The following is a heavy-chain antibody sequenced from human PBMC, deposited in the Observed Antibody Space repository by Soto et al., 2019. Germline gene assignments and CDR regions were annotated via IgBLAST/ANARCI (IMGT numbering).Heavy chain of an antibody. CDR1: GGSISSGGYY. V-gene: IGHV4-31*03. CDR2: IYYSGST. Sequence: SETLSLTCTVSGGSISSGGYYWSWIRQHPGKGLEWIGYIYYSGSTYYNPSLKSRVTISIDKSKNQFSLKLSSVTAADTAVYYCARPTTLEWFDPWGQGTLVTVSS. J-gene: IGHJ5*02. CDR3: ARPTTLEWFDP. D-gene: IGHD1-1*01.